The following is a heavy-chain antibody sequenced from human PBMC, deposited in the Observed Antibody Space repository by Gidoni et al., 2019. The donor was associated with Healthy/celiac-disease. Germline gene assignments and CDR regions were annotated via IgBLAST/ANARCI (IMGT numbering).Heavy chain of an antibody. CDR3: ARDHSSSWPDPHFDY. V-gene: IGHV1-46*01. D-gene: IGHD6-13*01. CDR1: GYTFTSYY. CDR2: INPSGGST. J-gene: IGHJ4*02. Sequence: QVQLVQSGAEVKKPGASVKVSCTASGYTFTSYYMHWVRQAPGQGLEWMGIINPSGGSTSYAQKFQGRVTMTRDTSTSTVYMELSSLRSEDTAVYYCARDHSSSWPDPHFDYWGQGTLVTVSS.